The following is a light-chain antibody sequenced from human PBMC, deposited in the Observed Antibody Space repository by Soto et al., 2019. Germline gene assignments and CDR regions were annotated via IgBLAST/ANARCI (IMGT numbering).Light chain of an antibody. V-gene: IGLV2-8*01. CDR3: SPYAGTPFV. J-gene: IGLJ1*01. CDR1: SSDVGRYNY. CDR2: EVN. Sequence: QSVLTQPPSASGSPGQSVTLSCTGTSSDVGRYNYVSWYQQHPGKAPKLMISEVNKRASGVPDRFSGSKSGNTASLTVSGLQAEDEADYYCSPYAGTPFVFGTGTKVTVL.